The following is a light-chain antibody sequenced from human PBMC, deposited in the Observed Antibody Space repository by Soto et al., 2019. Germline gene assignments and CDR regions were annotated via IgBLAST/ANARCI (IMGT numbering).Light chain of an antibody. J-gene: IGKJ5*01. CDR1: QDINRF. V-gene: IGKV1-33*01. CDR2: DVS. CDR3: QQYDNYDIT. Sequence: DIQMTQSPSSLSASVGDTVPITCQASQDINRFLNWYQQKPGKAPKLLIYDVSNMDTGVPSRFSGSGSETHFTLTINSPQPEDIATYYCQQYDNYDITFGQGTRLEIK.